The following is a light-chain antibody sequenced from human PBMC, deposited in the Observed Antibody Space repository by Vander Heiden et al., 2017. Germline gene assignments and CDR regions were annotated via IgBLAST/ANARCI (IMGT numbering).Light chain of an antibody. CDR2: GVS. J-gene: IGKJ1*01. Sequence: EIVMTQSPAILSVSPGESVSVSCRASETVASNLAWYQKKPGQAPRLLISGVSTRATGVPARFSGSGSGTEFTLTISNLEAEDFAVYYCQQYFVWWTFGQGTKVE. CDR3: QQYFVWWT. V-gene: IGKV3-15*01. CDR1: ETVASN.